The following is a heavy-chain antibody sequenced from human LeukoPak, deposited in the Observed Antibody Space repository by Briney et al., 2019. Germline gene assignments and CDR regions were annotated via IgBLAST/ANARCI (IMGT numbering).Heavy chain of an antibody. D-gene: IGHD2-2*01. V-gene: IGHV3-30-3*01. CDR1: GFTFSSYA. J-gene: IGHJ4*02. Sequence: PGGSLRLSCAASGFTFSSYAMHWVRQAPGKGLEWVAVISYDGSNKYYADSVKGRFTISRDNSKNTLYLQMNSLRAEDTAVYYCARGSKDWGQGTLVTVSS. CDR3: ARGSKD. CDR2: ISYDGSNK.